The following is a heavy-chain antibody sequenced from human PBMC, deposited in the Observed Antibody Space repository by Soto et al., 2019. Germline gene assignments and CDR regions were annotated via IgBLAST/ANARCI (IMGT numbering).Heavy chain of an antibody. CDR3: ARAIYCSGGSCPDYYGMDL. Sequence: GGSLRLSCAASGFTFSDYYMSWIRQAPGKGLEWVSYISSSGSTIYYADSVKGRFTISRDNAKNSLYLQMNSLRAEDTAVYYCARAIYCSGGSCPDYYGMDLWRQGTTVTVSS. CDR1: GFTFSDYY. CDR2: ISSSGSTI. J-gene: IGHJ6*02. D-gene: IGHD2-15*01. V-gene: IGHV3-11*01.